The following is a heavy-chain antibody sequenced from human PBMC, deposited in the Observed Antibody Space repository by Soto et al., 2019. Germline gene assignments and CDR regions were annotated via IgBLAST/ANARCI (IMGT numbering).Heavy chain of an antibody. CDR3: ASRPRSGRDYYYFDY. J-gene: IGHJ4*02. V-gene: IGHV4-59*01. D-gene: IGHD2-15*01. Sequence: PSETLSHTCTVSGGSISSYYWIWIRQPPGKGLEWIGYIYYSGSTNYNPSLKSRVTISVDTSKNQFSLKLSSVTAADTAVYYCASRPRSGRDYYYFDYWGQGTLVTVSS. CDR1: GGSISSYY. CDR2: IYYSGST.